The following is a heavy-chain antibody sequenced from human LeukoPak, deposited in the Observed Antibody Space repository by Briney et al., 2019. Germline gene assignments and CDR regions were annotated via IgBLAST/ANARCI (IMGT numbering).Heavy chain of an antibody. Sequence: PGGSLRLSCAASGFTFSSYGMHWVRQAPGKGVEWVAVIWSDGTNEDYVDSVKGRFTISRDNSKNTLYLRMNSLRAEETAVYYCAINHYGSNSDIFDIWGQGTMVTVSS. V-gene: IGHV3-33*01. D-gene: IGHD3-10*01. CDR3: AINHYGSNSDIFDI. CDR2: IWSDGTNE. J-gene: IGHJ3*02. CDR1: GFTFSSYG.